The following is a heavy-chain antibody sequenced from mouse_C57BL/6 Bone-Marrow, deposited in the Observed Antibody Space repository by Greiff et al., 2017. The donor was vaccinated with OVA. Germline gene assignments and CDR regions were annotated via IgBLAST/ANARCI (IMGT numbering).Heavy chain of an antibody. D-gene: IGHD1-1*01. Sequence: QVHVKQSGAELARPGASVKLSCKASGYTFTSYGISWVKQRTGQGLEWIGEIYPRSGNTYYNEKFKGKATLTADKSSSTAYMELRSLTSEDSAVYFCANYYGSSSLDYWGQGTTLTVSS. CDR1: GYTFTSYG. CDR3: ANYYGSSSLDY. CDR2: IYPRSGNT. V-gene: IGHV1-81*01. J-gene: IGHJ2*01.